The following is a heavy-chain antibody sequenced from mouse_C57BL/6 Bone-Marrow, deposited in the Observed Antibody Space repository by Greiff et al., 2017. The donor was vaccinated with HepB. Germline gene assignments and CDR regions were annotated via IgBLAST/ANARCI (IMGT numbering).Heavy chain of an antibody. CDR1: GFTFSDFY. CDR2: SRNKANDYTT. D-gene: IGHD1-1*01. J-gene: IGHJ2*01. CDR3: ARDPYITTVVEGY. Sequence: EVKVVDSGGGLVQSGRSLRLSCATSGFTFSDFYMEWVRQAPGKGLEWIAASRNKANDYTTEYSASVKGRFIVSRDTSQSILYLQMNALRAEDTAIYYCARDPYITTVVEGYWGQGTTLTVSS. V-gene: IGHV7-1*01.